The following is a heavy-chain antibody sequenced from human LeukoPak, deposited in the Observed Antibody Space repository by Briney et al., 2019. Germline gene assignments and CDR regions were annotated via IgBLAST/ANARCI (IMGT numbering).Heavy chain of an antibody. Sequence: PSQTLSLTCTVSGGSISSGGYYWSWIRQHPGKGLEWIGYIYYSGSTYYNPSLKSRVTISVDTSKNQFSLKLSSVTAADTAVYYCARDVRLKNGSGSYYGGYFDYWGQGTLVTVSS. CDR3: ARDVRLKNGSGSYYGGYFDY. CDR2: IYYSGST. CDR1: GGSISSGGYY. J-gene: IGHJ4*02. D-gene: IGHD3-10*01. V-gene: IGHV4-31*03.